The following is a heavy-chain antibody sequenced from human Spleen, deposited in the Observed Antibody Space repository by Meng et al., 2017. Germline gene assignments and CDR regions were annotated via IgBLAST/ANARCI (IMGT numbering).Heavy chain of an antibody. D-gene: IGHD6-19*01. V-gene: IGHV3-73*01. CDR3: TIYPSGHI. CDR2: IETKPNNYAT. CDR1: GVTFSGSD. Sequence: GGSLRLSCAVSGVTFSGSDIHWVRQASGKGLEWVGRIETKPNNYATSYAASVRGRFTISRDDSKNTAYLEMNSLKTEDTALYYCTIYPSGHIWGQGTMVTVSS. J-gene: IGHJ3*02.